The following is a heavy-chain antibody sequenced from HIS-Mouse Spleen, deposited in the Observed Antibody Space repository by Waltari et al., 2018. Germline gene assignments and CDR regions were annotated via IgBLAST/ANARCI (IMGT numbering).Heavy chain of an antibody. CDR3: ARVLRFLEWPSVGDY. D-gene: IGHD3-3*01. CDR2: IFSNDDK. Sequence: QVTLKESGPVLVKPTETLTLTCTVSGFSLSNARMGVSWIRQPPGTGLEWLAHIFSNDDKSYSTVLKSRLTISKDTSKSQVVLTMTNMDPVDTATYYGARVLRFLEWPSVGDYWGQGTLVTVSS. V-gene: IGHV2-26*01. J-gene: IGHJ4*02. CDR1: GFSLSNARMG.